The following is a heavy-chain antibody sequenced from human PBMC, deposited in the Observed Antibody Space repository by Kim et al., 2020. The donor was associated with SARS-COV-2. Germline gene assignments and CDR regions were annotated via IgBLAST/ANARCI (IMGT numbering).Heavy chain of an antibody. V-gene: IGHV1-2*02. J-gene: IGHJ4*02. D-gene: IGHD1-20*01. Sequence: NYAQRFQGRVTMTRDTSISTAYMELGRLRSDDTAVYYCARSRITGTELDYWGQGTLVTVSS. CDR3: ARSRITGTELDY.